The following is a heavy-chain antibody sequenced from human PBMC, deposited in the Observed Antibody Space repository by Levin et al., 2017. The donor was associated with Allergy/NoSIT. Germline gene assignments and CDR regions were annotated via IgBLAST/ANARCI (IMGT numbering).Heavy chain of an antibody. CDR2: ISSSSTYI. D-gene: IGHD6-6*01. CDR3: ASDGSYDTLDI. J-gene: IGHJ3*02. Sequence: LSLTCATSRFTFSGYTLNWVRQAPGKGLEWVSSISSSSTYIYYADSLKGRFTISRDDAKNSLSLQMNSLRVEDTAVYYCASDGSYDTLDIWGQGTMVTVSS. CDR1: RFTFSGYT. V-gene: IGHV3-21*01.